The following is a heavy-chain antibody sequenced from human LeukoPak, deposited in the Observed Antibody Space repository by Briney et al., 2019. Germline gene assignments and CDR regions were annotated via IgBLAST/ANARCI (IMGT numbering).Heavy chain of an antibody. CDR2: ISSSSGTI. J-gene: IGHJ4*02. CDR1: GFTFNNYA. CDR3: ARGRWDYDSSGYYHPVY. D-gene: IGHD3-22*01. Sequence: GGSLRLSCAASGFTFNNYAMSWVRQAPGKGLEWVSYISSSSGTIHYADSVKGRFTISRDNAKNSLYLQMNSLRVEDTAVYYCARGRWDYDSSGYYHPVYWGQGTLVTVSS. V-gene: IGHV3-48*01.